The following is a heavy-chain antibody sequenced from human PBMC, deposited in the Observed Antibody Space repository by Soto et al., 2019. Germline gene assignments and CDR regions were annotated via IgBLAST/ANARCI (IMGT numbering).Heavy chain of an antibody. D-gene: IGHD6-19*01. CDR3: AKSGASGSGWYGDHFDY. V-gene: IGHV3-23*01. CDR2: ISGSGGST. Sequence: EVQLLESGGGLVQPGGSLRLSCAASGFTSSSYAMSWVRQAPGKGLEWVSAISGSGGSTYYADSVKGRFTISRDNSKNTLYLQMNSLRAEDTAVYYCAKSGASGSGWYGDHFDYWGQGTLVTVSS. CDR1: GFTSSSYA. J-gene: IGHJ4*02.